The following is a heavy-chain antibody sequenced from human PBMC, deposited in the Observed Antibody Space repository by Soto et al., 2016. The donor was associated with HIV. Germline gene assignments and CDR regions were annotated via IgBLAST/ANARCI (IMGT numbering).Heavy chain of an antibody. Sequence: EVQLVESGGGLVKPGGSLRLSCAASGFTFSSYSMNWVRQAPGKGLEWVSSISSTSSYIYYADSVKGRFTISRDNAKNSLYLQMNSLRAEDTAAYYCARENSHIVVVPAATYWYFDLWGRGTLVTVS. CDR3: ARENSHIVVVPAATYWYFDL. CDR1: GFTFSSYS. D-gene: IGHD2-2*01. J-gene: IGHJ2*01. V-gene: IGHV3-21*01. CDR2: ISSTSSYI.